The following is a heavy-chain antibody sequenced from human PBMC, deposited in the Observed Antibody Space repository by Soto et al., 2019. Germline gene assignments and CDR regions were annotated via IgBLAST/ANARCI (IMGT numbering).Heavy chain of an antibody. CDR3: VKSRGGNNFDFFD. CDR1: GFTFSSYA. J-gene: IGHJ4*02. V-gene: IGHV3-64D*06. Sequence: LRLSCSASGFTFSSYAMHWVRQAPGKGLEYVSGVRGNGDPPFYADSVKGRFTISRDNSKNTLYLQMSSLSADDTAVYYCVKSRGGNNFDFFDWGQGALVTAPQ. D-gene: IGHD5-12*01. CDR2: VRGNGDPP.